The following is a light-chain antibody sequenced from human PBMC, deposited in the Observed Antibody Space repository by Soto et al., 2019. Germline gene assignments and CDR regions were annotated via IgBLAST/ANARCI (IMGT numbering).Light chain of an antibody. CDR1: SSDVGGFDY. CDR2: EVT. V-gene: IGLV2-8*01. Sequence: QPVLTQPPSASGSPGQSVSISCTGTSSDVGGFDYVSWYQQYPGKAPKLVIFEVTERPSGVPDRFSGSKSGNTASLTVSGLQAEDEADYYCSSYAGTNTLVFGGGTQLTVL. CDR3: SSYAGTNTLV. J-gene: IGLJ3*02.